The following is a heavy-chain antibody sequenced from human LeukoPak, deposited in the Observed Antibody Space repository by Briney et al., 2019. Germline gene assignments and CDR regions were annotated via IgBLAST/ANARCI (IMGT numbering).Heavy chain of an antibody. CDR1: GASITSSSYY. D-gene: IGHD3-22*01. CDR2: NYYSGNT. V-gene: IGHV4-39*01. Sequence: PSETLSLTCTVSGASITSSSYYWGWVRQPPGKGLEWIGSNYYSGNTYHNPSLKSRVTISVDTSKKQFSLRLSSMTAADTAVYYCARQLLIFDSSAFDFWGQGTLVTVSS. J-gene: IGHJ4*02. CDR3: ARQLLIFDSSAFDF.